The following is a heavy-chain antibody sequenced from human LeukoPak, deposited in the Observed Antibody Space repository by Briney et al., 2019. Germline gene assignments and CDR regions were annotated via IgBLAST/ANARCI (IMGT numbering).Heavy chain of an antibody. J-gene: IGHJ5*02. V-gene: IGHV1-8*03. Sequence: ASVKASCKASGYTFTSYDINWVRQATGQGLEWMGWMNPNSGNTGYAQKFQGRVTITRNTSISTAYMEMNSLRVEDTAIYYCAREGGIVGSSILFDPWGPGTLVTVSS. CDR3: AREGGIVGSSILFDP. D-gene: IGHD1-26*01. CDR2: MNPNSGNT. CDR1: GYTFTSYD.